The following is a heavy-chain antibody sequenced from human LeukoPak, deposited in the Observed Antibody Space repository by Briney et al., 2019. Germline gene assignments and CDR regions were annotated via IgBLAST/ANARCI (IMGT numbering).Heavy chain of an antibody. CDR1: GGTFSSYA. Sequence: SVKVSCKASGGTFSSYAISWVRQAPGQGLEWMGGIIPIFGTANYAQKFQGRVTITPDESTSTAHMELSSLRSGDTAVYYCARGATATVTRRSYYYYYGMDVWGKGTTVTVSS. J-gene: IGHJ6*04. CDR2: IIPIFGTA. CDR3: ARGATATVTRRSYYYYYGMDV. V-gene: IGHV1-69*01. D-gene: IGHD4-17*01.